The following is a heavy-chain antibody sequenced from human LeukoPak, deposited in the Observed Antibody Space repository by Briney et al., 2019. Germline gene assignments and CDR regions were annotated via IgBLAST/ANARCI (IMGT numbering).Heavy chain of an antibody. CDR3: AKGQGYYIDY. CDR2: IQFDGSSA. J-gene: IGHJ4*02. CDR1: EFSVSDYE. V-gene: IGHV3-30*02. Sequence: PGGSLRLSCVGSEFSVSDYEMNWVRQAPGKGLEWVAFIQFDGSSAYYVDSVKGRFTFSRDNSKNTLYLQMDSLRTEDTAVYYCAKGQGYYIDYWGQGTLVTVSS.